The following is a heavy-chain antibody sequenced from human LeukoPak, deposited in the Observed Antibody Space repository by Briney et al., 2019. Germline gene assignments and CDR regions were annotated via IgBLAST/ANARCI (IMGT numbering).Heavy chain of an antibody. CDR2: ITNSGGST. J-gene: IGHJ4*02. Sequence: GGSLRLSCAASGFTFSNYAMYWVRQAPGKGLEWVSSITNSGGSTNYADSVKGRFTISRDNSKNTLYLQMNSLGAEDTALYYYAKGGMTGYYPYDYWGQGTLVTVSS. CDR1: GFTFSNYA. D-gene: IGHD3-9*01. V-gene: IGHV3-23*01. CDR3: AKGGMTGYYPYDY.